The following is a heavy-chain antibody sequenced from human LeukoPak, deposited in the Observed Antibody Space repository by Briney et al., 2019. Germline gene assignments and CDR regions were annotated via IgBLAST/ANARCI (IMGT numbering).Heavy chain of an antibody. Sequence: ASVKVSCKASGYSFTSHYMHWVRQAPGQGLEWMGLINPTGSSTLYAQKFQGRVTMTRDMSTTTDYMELSSLRSEDTAVYYCARDNSVGDIAWWFDPWGQGTLVTVSS. CDR1: GYSFTSHY. D-gene: IGHD3-16*02. CDR2: INPTGSST. J-gene: IGHJ5*02. V-gene: IGHV1-46*01. CDR3: ARDNSVGDIAWWFDP.